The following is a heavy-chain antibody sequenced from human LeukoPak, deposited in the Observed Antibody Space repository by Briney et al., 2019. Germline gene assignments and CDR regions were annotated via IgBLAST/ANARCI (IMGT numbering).Heavy chain of an antibody. CDR2: ISYDGSNK. CDR3: ARDFDSSSWYYHYYYMDV. Sequence: GGSLRLSCAASGFTFSSYAMHWVRQAPGKGLEWVALISYDGSNKYYADSVKGRFTISRDNSKNTLYLQMNSLRAEDTAVYYCARDFDSSSWYYHYYYMDVWGKGTTVTISS. CDR1: GFTFSSYA. J-gene: IGHJ6*03. D-gene: IGHD6-13*01. V-gene: IGHV3-30*04.